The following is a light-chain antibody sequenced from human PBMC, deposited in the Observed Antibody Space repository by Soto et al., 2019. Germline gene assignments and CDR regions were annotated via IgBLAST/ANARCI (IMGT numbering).Light chain of an antibody. CDR3: QLYGSSPPRT. Sequence: EIVLTQSPGTLSLSPGERATLSCRASQSVSSTYLGWYQQKPGQAPRLLIYGASSRATGIPDRFSGSGSGTDFTLTIARLEPEDFAVSYCQLYGSSPPRTFGQGTKAEIK. CDR2: GAS. V-gene: IGKV3-20*01. J-gene: IGKJ1*01. CDR1: QSVSSTY.